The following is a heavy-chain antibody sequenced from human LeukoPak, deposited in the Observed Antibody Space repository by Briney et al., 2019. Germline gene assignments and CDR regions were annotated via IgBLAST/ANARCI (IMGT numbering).Heavy chain of an antibody. CDR3: ARDGYYYYMDV. CDR2: ISSSSSTI. Sequence: GGSLRLSCAASGFTFSSYPMNWVRQAPGKGLEWVSYISSSSSTIYYADSVKGRFTISRDNAKNSLYLQMNSLRAEDTAVYYCARDGYYYYMDVWGKGTTVTVSS. J-gene: IGHJ6*03. CDR1: GFTFSSYP. V-gene: IGHV3-48*01.